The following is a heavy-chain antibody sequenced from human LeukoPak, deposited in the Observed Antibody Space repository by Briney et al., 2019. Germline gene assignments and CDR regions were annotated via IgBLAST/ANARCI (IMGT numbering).Heavy chain of an antibody. V-gene: IGHV1-18*01. J-gene: IGHJ4*02. CDR3: ARDTGSTHHSGSYYPPFDY. CDR2: ISAYNGNP. Sequence: GASVKVSCKASGYTFTSYGISWVRQAPGQGLEWMGWISAYNGNPNYAQKLQGRVTMTTDTSTSTAYMELRSLRSDDTAVYYCARDTGSTHHSGSYYPPFDYWGQGTLVTVSS. D-gene: IGHD1-26*01. CDR1: GYTFTSYG.